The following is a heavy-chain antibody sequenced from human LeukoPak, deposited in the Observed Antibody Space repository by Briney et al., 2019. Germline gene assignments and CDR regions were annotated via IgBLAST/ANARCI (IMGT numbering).Heavy chain of an antibody. CDR1: GFTFSSYA. CDR2: ISGSGGST. Sequence: GGSLRLSCAASGFTFSSYAMSWVGQAPGKGLEWVSAISGSGGSTYYADSVKGRFTISRDNSKNTLYLQMNSLRAEDTAVYYCAKDRGYHCSSTSCYTQAFDYWGQGTLVTVSS. CDR3: AKDRGYHCSSTSCYTQAFDY. J-gene: IGHJ4*02. V-gene: IGHV3-23*01. D-gene: IGHD2-2*02.